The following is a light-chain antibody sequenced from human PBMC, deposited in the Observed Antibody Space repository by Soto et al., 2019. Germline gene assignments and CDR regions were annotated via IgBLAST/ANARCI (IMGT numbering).Light chain of an antibody. Sequence: NFMLTQPHSVSESPGKTVTISCTRSSGSIASNYVQWYQQRPGSAPTIVIYEDNQRPSGVPDRFSGSIDSSSNSASLTTSGLKTEDEADYYCQSYDTSNHVVFGGGTKLTVL. CDR3: QSYDTSNHVV. CDR1: SGSIASNY. V-gene: IGLV6-57*04. J-gene: IGLJ2*01. CDR2: EDN.